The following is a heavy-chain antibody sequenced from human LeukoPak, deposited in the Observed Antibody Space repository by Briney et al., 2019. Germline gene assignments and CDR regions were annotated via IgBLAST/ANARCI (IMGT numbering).Heavy chain of an antibody. D-gene: IGHD3-22*01. Sequence: GASVKVSCKASGYTFTGYYMHWVRQAPGQGREWMGRIHPTSGGTNYVQNFQGRVTMPRYTSISTAYMELSRLRSDDTAVYYCARENDITMIVVEMIDAFDIWGQGTMVTVSS. V-gene: IGHV1-2*06. CDR3: ARENDITMIVVEMIDAFDI. CDR2: IHPTSGGT. J-gene: IGHJ3*02. CDR1: GYTFTGYY.